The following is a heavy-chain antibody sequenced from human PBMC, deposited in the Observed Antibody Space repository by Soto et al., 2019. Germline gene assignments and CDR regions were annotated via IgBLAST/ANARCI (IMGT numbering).Heavy chain of an antibody. CDR2: ISGSGSYT. CDR1: GFTFSDYY. CDR3: ERDSSPYYGGRKEFGAFDI. Sequence: PGGSLRLSCVTSGFTFSDYYMGWVRQAPGKGLELVSYISGSGSYTLYADSVKGRFTVSRDNANNSLSLLMSSLRGEDTAIYYCERDSSPYYGGRKEFGAFDIWGLGTVVTVSS. V-gene: IGHV3-11*06. D-gene: IGHD2-21*01. J-gene: IGHJ3*02.